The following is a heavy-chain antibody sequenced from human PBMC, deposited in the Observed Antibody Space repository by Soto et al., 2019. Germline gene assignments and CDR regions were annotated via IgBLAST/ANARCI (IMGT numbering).Heavy chain of an antibody. Sequence: GGSLRLSCAASGFTFSSYGMHWVRQAPGKGLEWVAVISYDGSNKYYADSVKGRFTISRDNSKNTLYLQMNSLRAEDTAVYYCAKERGVSRYDFWSGYLYIYYGMDVWGQGTTVTVSS. D-gene: IGHD3-3*01. V-gene: IGHV3-30*18. CDR3: AKERGVSRYDFWSGYLYIYYGMDV. J-gene: IGHJ6*02. CDR1: GFTFSSYG. CDR2: ISYDGSNK.